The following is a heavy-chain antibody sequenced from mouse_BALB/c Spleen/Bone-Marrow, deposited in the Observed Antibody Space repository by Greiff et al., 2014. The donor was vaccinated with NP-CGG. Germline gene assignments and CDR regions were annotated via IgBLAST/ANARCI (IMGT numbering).Heavy chain of an antibody. CDR1: GYTFSSYW. CDR3: ATARATWFAY. J-gene: IGHJ3*01. V-gene: IGHV1-9*01. Sequence: QVQLKHSGAELMKPGASVKISCKATGYTFSSYWVEWVKQRPGHGLEWIGEILPGSGSTNYNEKFKGKATFTADTSSNTAYMQLSSLTSEDSAVYYCATARATWFAYWGQGTLVTVSA. D-gene: IGHD3-2*01. CDR2: ILPGSGST.